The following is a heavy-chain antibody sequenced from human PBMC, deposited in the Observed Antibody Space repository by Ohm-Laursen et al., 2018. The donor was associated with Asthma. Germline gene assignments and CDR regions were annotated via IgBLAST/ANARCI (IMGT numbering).Heavy chain of an antibody. J-gene: IGHJ4*02. D-gene: IGHD3-22*01. CDR2: INHSGST. CDR3: ARGYYYDSSGLKNFDY. CDR1: GGSFSGYY. Sequence: TLSLTCTVYGGSFSGYYWSWIRQPPGKGLEWIGEINHSGSTNYNPSLKSRVTISVDTPKNQFSLKLSSVTAADTAVYYCARGYYYDSSGLKNFDYWGQGTLVTVSS. V-gene: IGHV4-34*01.